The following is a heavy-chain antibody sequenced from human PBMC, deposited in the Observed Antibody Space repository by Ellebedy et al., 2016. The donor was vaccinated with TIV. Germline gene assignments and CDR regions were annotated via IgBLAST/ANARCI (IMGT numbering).Heavy chain of an antibody. J-gene: IGHJ6*02. CDR3: ARAPPYLGDIRVVPAADLRAYYYYDMDV. V-gene: IGHV3-48*01. D-gene: IGHD2-2*01. CDR2: ISSGSTTM. CDR1: GFTFSSYS. Sequence: GESLKISCAAPGFTFSSYSMNWVRQAPGKGLEWVSYISSGSTTMYYADSVKGRFTVSRDNAKNSLYLQMNSLIAEDTAVYYCARAPPYLGDIRVVPAADLRAYYYYDMDVWGQGTTVTVSS.